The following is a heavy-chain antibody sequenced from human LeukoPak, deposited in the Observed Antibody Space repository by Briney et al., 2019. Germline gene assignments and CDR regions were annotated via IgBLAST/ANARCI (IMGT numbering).Heavy chain of an antibody. CDR2: IRYNGSNQ. CDR3: ARGYGESHFDY. Sequence: PGGSLRLSCAASGFTFSSYGMHLVRQTPGKGLEWVSFIRYNGSNQYYADSVKGRFTISRDNSKNTLYLQMNSLKPEDTAVYFCARGYGESHFDYWGQGTLVTVSS. J-gene: IGHJ4*02. CDR1: GFTFSSYG. D-gene: IGHD5-18*01. V-gene: IGHV3-30*02.